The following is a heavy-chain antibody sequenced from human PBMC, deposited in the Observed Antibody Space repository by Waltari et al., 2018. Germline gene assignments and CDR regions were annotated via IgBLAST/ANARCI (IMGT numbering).Heavy chain of an antibody. V-gene: IGHV1-69*01. D-gene: IGHD2-2*01. CDR1: GCTFSSYA. J-gene: IGHJ4*02. CDR2: IIPIFGTA. Sequence: QVQLVQSGAEVKKPGSSVKVSCKASGCTFSSYAIIWVRQAPGQGLVWMGGIIPIFGTANYAQKFQGRVTITADESTSTAYMELSSLRSEDTAVYYCARGDCSSTSCLVAYWGQGTLVTVSS. CDR3: ARGDCSSTSCLVAY.